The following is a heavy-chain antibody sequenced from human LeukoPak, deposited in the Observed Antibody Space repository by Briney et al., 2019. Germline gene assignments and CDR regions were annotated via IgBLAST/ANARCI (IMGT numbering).Heavy chain of an antibody. J-gene: IGHJ5*02. Sequence: VSVKVSCKASGYTFTGYYIHWVRQAPGQGLEWMGWINPNSGGTNYAQKFQGRVTMTRDTSISTAYMELSRLRSDDTAVYYCARVAYSSSAVHWFDPWGQGTLGTVFS. V-gene: IGHV1-2*02. CDR2: INPNSGGT. D-gene: IGHD6-6*01. CDR1: GYTFTGYY. CDR3: ARVAYSSSAVHWFDP.